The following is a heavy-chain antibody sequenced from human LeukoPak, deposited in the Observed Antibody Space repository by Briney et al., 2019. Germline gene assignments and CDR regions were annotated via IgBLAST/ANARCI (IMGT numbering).Heavy chain of an antibody. D-gene: IGHD1-26*01. CDR1: GFTFTSYS. V-gene: IGHV3-23*01. J-gene: IGHJ4*02. Sequence: GGSLRLSCAASGFTFTSYSMNWVRQAPGKGLEWVSTISGGGGSTYYADSVKGRFTISRDNSRNTLFLQMSSLSAEDTAVYYCAKDRIVGATRFLDFWGQGTLVTVSS. CDR2: ISGGGGST. CDR3: AKDRIVGATRFLDF.